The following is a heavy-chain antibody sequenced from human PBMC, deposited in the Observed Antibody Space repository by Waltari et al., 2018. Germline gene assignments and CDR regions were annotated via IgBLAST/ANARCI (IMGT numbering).Heavy chain of an antibody. CDR1: GYTFTSYD. Sequence: QVQLVQSGAEVKKPGASVKVSCKASGYTFTSYDIHWVRQATGQGLEWMGWVNPNSGNTGYAQKFQCRVTITRNTSISTAYMELSSLRSEDTAVYYCARRTGSRYYYGMDVWGQGTTVTVSS. J-gene: IGHJ6*02. CDR3: ARRTGSRYYYGMDV. V-gene: IGHV1-8*03. CDR2: VNPNSGNT.